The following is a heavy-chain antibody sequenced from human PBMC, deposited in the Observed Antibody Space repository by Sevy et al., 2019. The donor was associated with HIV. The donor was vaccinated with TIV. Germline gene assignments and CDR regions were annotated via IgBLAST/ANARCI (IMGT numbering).Heavy chain of an antibody. J-gene: IGHJ4*02. Sequence: ASVKVSCKASGYTFTSYGIIWVRQAPGQGLEWMGWISAYNGNTNYAQKLQGRVTMTTDTSTSTAYMELRSLRSDDTAVYYCARYESYYDRSGYLHWGQGTLVTVSS. V-gene: IGHV1-18*01. CDR1: GYTFTSYG. CDR3: ARYESYYDRSGYLH. CDR2: ISAYNGNT. D-gene: IGHD3-22*01.